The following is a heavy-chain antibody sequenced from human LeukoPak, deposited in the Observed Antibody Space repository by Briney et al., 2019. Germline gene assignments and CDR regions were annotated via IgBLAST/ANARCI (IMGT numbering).Heavy chain of an antibody. D-gene: IGHD2/OR15-2a*01. Sequence: GGSLRLSCAASGFTFRDFSMHWVRQVPGKGLEWVSVISGEGGATYYADSVKGRFTISRDSTKNSLFLQMNSLRVEDTAVYYCAKENNSISFSFYYWGRGTVVIVSS. CDR1: GFTFRDFS. CDR3: AKENNSISFSFYY. V-gene: IGHV3-43*02. J-gene: IGHJ4*02. CDR2: ISGEGGAT.